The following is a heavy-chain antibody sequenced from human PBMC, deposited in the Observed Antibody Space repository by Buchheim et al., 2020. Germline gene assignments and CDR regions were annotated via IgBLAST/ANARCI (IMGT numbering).Heavy chain of an antibody. D-gene: IGHD3-22*01. Sequence: QVQLQESGPGLVKPSQPLSLTCTVSGGSISSGGYYWSWIRQHPGKGLEWIGYIYYRGSTYYNPSLKSRVTISVDTSKNPFSLKLSSVTAADTAVYYCARAPIYDSSGYYPWGAFDIWGQGT. CDR1: GGSISSGGYY. CDR2: IYYRGST. V-gene: IGHV4-31*03. CDR3: ARAPIYDSSGYYPWGAFDI. J-gene: IGHJ3*02.